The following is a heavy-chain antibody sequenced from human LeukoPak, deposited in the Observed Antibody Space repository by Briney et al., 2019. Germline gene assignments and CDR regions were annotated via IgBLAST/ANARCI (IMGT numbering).Heavy chain of an antibody. CDR2: INSDGSIT. V-gene: IGHV3-74*01. CDR3: ARDAVDTANAV. D-gene: IGHD5-18*01. CDR1: EFTFSAYW. Sequence: GGSLRLSCAASEFTFSAYWMHWVRQAPGKGLVWVSHINSDGSITSYADSVKGRFTISRDNAKNTLYLQMNSLRAEDTAVYYCARDAVDTANAVWGQGTTVTVSS. J-gene: IGHJ6*02.